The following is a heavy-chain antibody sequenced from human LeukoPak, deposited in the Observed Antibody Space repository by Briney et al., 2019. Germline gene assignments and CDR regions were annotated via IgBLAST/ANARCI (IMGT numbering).Heavy chain of an antibody. CDR3: ARLDDITGTTFDY. D-gene: IGHD1-20*01. V-gene: IGHV4-59*01. CDR1: GGSFSGYY. CDR2: IYYSGST. J-gene: IGHJ4*02. Sequence: SETLSLTCAVYGGSFSGYYWSWIRQPPGKGLEWIGYIYYSGSTNYNPSLKSRVTISVDTSKNQFSLKLSSVTAADTAVYYCARLDDITGTTFDYWGQGTLVTVSS.